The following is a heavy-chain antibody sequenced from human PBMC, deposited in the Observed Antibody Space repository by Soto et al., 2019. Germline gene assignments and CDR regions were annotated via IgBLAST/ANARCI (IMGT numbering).Heavy chain of an antibody. D-gene: IGHD6-13*01. V-gene: IGHV3-30*18. CDR1: GFTFSSYG. Sequence: QVQLVESGGGVVQPGRSLRLSWAASGFTFSSYGMHWVRQAPGKGLEWVAVISYDGSNKYYADSVKGRFTISRDNSQNSLYLQMSSLRAEDTAVYYCAKETSGSTWYFYGMDVWGQGTTVTVSS. CDR2: ISYDGSNK. CDR3: AKETSGSTWYFYGMDV. J-gene: IGHJ6*02.